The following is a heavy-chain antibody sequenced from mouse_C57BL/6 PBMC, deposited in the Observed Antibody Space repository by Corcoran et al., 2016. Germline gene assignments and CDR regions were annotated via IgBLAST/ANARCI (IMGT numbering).Heavy chain of an antibody. D-gene: IGHD1-1*01. J-gene: IGHJ1*03. CDR3: ARDYGSSYGYFDV. V-gene: IGHV1-76*01. CDR2: IYPGSGNT. Sequence: QVQLKQSGAELVRPGASVKLSCKASGYTFTDYYIHWVKQRPGQGLEWIARIYPGSGNTYYNEKFKGKATLTAEKSSSTAYMQLSSLTSEDSAVYFCARDYGSSYGYFDVWGTGTTVTVSS. CDR1: GYTFTDYY.